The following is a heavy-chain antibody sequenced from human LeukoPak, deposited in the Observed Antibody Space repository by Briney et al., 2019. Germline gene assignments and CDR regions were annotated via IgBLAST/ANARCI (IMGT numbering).Heavy chain of an antibody. CDR1: GFAFSRYA. CDR3: VGGSDLGF. Sequence: PGGSLRLSCAASGFAFSRYAMHWVRQAPGKGLEWVAVIWFDGTTKDYGDSVKGRFAISRDNSENKVYLQMNTLRVDDTAVYYCVGGSDLGFWGQGTLVTVSS. D-gene: IGHD3-10*01. J-gene: IGHJ4*02. V-gene: IGHV3-33*01. CDR2: IWFDGTTK.